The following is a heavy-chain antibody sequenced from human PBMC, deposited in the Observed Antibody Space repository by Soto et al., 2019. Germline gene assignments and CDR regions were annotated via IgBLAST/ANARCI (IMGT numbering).Heavy chain of an antibody. J-gene: IGHJ5*02. D-gene: IGHD3-16*01. V-gene: IGHV2-70*11. Sequence: SGPTLVNPTQTLTLTCTFSGFSLSTSGMCVSWIRQPPGKALEWLARIDWDDDKYCSTSLKTRLTISKNTSKNQVVLTMTNMDPVVTATYYCARWTPGDEWFDPWGQGTLVTVSS. CDR3: ARWTPGDEWFDP. CDR2: IDWDDDK. CDR1: GFSLSTSGMC.